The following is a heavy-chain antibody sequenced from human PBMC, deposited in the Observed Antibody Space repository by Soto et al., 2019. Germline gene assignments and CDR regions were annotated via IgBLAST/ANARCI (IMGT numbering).Heavy chain of an antibody. V-gene: IGHV4-61*01. Sequence: SGTLSLTCTVSRDSVSSGRYSWSWIRQPPGKGLECVGYIYYSGSTNYNPSLKSRVTISVDTSKNQFSLKLSSVTAADTVVFYCARGRYYHSSGYYYIWGQGTLVTVSS. J-gene: IGHJ4*02. D-gene: IGHD3-22*01. CDR3: ARGRYYHSSGYYYI. CDR1: RDSVSSGRYS. CDR2: IYYSGST.